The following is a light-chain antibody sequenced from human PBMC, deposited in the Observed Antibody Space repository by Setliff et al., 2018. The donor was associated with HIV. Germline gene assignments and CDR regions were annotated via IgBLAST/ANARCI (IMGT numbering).Light chain of an antibody. CDR3: SSYAITNTLP. CDR2: EVR. Sequence: QSVLTQPASVSGSPGQSITISCTGTSSDVGGYSHVSWYQQRPGKAPKLIIYEVRNRPSGVSNRFSGSKSGNTASLTISGLQAEDEADYYCSSYAITNTLPFGTGTKVTVL. V-gene: IGLV2-14*01. CDR1: SSDVGGYSH. J-gene: IGLJ1*01.